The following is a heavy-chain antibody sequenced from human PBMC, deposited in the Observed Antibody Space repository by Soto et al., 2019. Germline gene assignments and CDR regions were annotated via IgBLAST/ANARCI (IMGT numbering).Heavy chain of an antibody. V-gene: IGHV3-30*18. CDR3: AKLSLYYYDSSGYHKPFDY. Sequence: QVQLVESGGGVVQPGRSLRLSCAASGFTLSSYGMHWVRQAPGKGLEWVAVISYDGSNKYYADSVKGRFTISRDNSKNTLYLQMNSLRAEDTAVYYCAKLSLYYYDSSGYHKPFDYWGQGTLVTVSS. D-gene: IGHD3-22*01. CDR2: ISYDGSNK. J-gene: IGHJ4*02. CDR1: GFTLSSYG.